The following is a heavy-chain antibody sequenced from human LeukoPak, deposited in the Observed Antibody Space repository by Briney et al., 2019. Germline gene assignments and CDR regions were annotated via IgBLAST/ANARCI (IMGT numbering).Heavy chain of an antibody. D-gene: IGHD6-19*01. CDR2: IYSGGGT. CDR1: GFTVSSAC. V-gene: IGHV3-53*01. CDR3: ARGRAGNY. J-gene: IGHJ4*02. Sequence: GGSLRLSCAASGFTVSSACMTWVRQTPGRGLEWVSVIYSGGGTYYADSVKGRFTISRDSSKNTLYLQMNSLRAEDTAVYYCARGRAGNYWGQGTLVTVSS.